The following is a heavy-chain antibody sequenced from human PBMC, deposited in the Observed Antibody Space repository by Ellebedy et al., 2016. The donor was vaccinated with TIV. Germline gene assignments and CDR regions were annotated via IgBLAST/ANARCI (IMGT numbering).Heavy chain of an antibody. CDR3: ERASGDE. Sequence: ASSVKVSCKASAYAFGSSHMHCVRHAPGQGLDWMGMINPSGGSTRYEQEFQGRVTMTRDTSTSTDYMELNSLSSEDTAVYNCERASGDEWGQGTQVTVSS. V-gene: IGHV1-46*01. D-gene: IGHD3-3*01. CDR2: INPSGGST. J-gene: IGHJ4*02. CDR1: AYAFGSSH.